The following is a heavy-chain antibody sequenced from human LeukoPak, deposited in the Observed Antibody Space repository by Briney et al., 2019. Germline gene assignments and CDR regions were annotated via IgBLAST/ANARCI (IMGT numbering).Heavy chain of an antibody. D-gene: IGHD6-13*01. J-gene: IGHJ4*02. CDR3: ARWDGYSSSPDY. CDR2: INPHSADT. CDR1: GCTFTGFY. V-gene: IGHV1-2*02. Sequence: ASVKVSCKASGCTFTGFYMHWVRQAPGQGLKWMGWINPHSADTGYAQKFLGRVTMTRDMSISTIYMELTRLRSDDTALYYCARWDGYSSSPDYWGQGTLVTVSS.